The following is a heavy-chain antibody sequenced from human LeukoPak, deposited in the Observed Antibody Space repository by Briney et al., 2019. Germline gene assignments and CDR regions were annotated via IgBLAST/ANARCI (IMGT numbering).Heavy chain of an antibody. CDR2: IYYSGST. Sequence: SETLSLTCTVSGGSISSSSYYWSWIRQPPGKGLEWIGYIYYSGSTNYNPSLESRVTMSVDTSKNQFSLKLRSVTAADTAVYYCARPGVGSGRYGAFDTWGQGTMVTVSS. D-gene: IGHD5-18*01. CDR1: GGSISSSSYY. CDR3: ARPGVGSGRYGAFDT. J-gene: IGHJ3*02. V-gene: IGHV4-61*05.